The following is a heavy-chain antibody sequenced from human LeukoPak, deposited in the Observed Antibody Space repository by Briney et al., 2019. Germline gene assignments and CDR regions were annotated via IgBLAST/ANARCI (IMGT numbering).Heavy chain of an antibody. CDR1: GYSMTSCC. J-gene: IGHJ4*02. D-gene: IGHD5-12*01. V-gene: IGHV5-10-1*01. CDR2: IDPSDSYT. Sequence: SLRISSKGSGYSMTSCCISWGRHMPEEGLERRGRIDPSDSYTNYSPSFQGHVTISADKSISTAYLQWSSLKASDTAMYYCARQNSGYDFGYWGQGTLVTVSS. CDR3: ARQNSGYDFGY.